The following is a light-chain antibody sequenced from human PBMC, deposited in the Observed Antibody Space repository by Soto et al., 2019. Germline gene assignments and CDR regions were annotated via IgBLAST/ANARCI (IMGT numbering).Light chain of an antibody. J-gene: IGKJ4*01. CDR3: QQSYTTPLT. CDR2: GAS. V-gene: IGKV1-39*01. Sequence: DIQMTQSPYSLSASVGDRVTITCRASQSISSYLNWYQQKPGKAPELLIYGASSMQSGVPSGFSGSGSGTDFTLTISSLQPEDFATYYCQQSYTTPLTFGGGTKVEIK. CDR1: QSISSY.